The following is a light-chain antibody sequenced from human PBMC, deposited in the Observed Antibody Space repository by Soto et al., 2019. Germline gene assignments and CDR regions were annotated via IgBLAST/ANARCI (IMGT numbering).Light chain of an antibody. J-gene: IGKJ1*01. CDR3: QQYISGWT. CDR2: DAS. V-gene: IGKV1-5*01. Sequence: DIQMTQSPSTLSASVGDRVTITCRVSQSISSRLAWYQQKAGKAPNLLIYDASNLEGGVPSRFSGSGSETEFTLTISSPQPDDFATYYCQQYISGWTFGQGTKVDTK. CDR1: QSISSR.